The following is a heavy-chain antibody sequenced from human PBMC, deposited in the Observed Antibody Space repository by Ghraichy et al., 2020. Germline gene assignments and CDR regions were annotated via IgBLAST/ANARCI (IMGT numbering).Heavy chain of an antibody. D-gene: IGHD3-10*01. J-gene: IGHJ6*02. CDR2: ILPSGST. Sequence: SETLSLTCAVSGGSFSGYYWSWIRQSPGKGLEWIGEILPSGSTAYNPSLGSRVTISLDASKIHFSLKLSSVTAADTAVYYCVRGMWFGESSYRRGMDVWGHGTTVTVSS. V-gene: IGHV4-34*01. CDR3: VRGMWFGESSYRRGMDV. CDR1: GGSFSGYY.